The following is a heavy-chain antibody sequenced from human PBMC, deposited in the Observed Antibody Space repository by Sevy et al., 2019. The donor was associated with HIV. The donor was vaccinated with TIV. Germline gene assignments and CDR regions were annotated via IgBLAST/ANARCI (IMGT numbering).Heavy chain of an antibody. D-gene: IGHD3-22*01. Sequence: ASVKVSCKASGYTFTSYDINWVRQATGQGLEWMGWMNPNRGNTGYAQKFQGRVTMTRNTSISTAYMELSSLRSEDTAVYYCARLYYYYCSGYYYYYYYGMDVWGQGTTVTVSS. J-gene: IGHJ6*02. V-gene: IGHV1-8*01. CDR2: MNPNRGNT. CDR3: ARLYYYYCSGYYYYYYYGMDV. CDR1: GYTFTSYD.